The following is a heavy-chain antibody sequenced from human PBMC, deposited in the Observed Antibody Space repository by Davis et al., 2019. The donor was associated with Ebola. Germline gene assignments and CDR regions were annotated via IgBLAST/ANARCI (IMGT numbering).Heavy chain of an antibody. J-gene: IGHJ6*02. CDR2: ISGSGGST. CDR3: ARAGGLWWLHGTYYYYGMDV. CDR1: GFTFSSYA. V-gene: IGHV3-23*01. D-gene: IGHD5-12*01. Sequence: PGGSLRLSCAASGFTFSSYAMSWVRQAPGKGLEWVSAISGSGGSTYYADSVKGRFTISRDNSKNTLYLQMNSLRAEDTAVYYCARAGGLWWLHGTYYYYGMDVWGQGTTVTVSS.